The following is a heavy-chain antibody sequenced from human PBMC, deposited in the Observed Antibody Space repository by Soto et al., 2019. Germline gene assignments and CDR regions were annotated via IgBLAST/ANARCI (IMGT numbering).Heavy chain of an antibody. V-gene: IGHV3-64D*08. CDR1: GFTFNDNP. Sequence: PGGSLRLSCAASGFTFNDNPMYWVRQAPGKGLEYVSLISASGGSTHYADSVKGRFSISRDNSKNTLYLQMSSLRAEDTAVYYCVKGAGWLQDVDYWGQGTLVTVSS. J-gene: IGHJ4*02. CDR3: VKGAGWLQDVDY. CDR2: ISASGGST. D-gene: IGHD5-12*01.